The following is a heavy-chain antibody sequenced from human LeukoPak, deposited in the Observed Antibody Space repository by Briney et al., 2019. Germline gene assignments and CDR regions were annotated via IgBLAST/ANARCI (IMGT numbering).Heavy chain of an antibody. CDR1: GYTFTSYG. Sequence: ASVKVSCKASGYTFTSYGISWVRQAPGQGLEWMGWISAYNGNTNYAQTLQGRVTMTTDKSKSTAYMQMNSLRADDTAVYYCSRRRYSVSYGWFDRWGQGTLVTVSS. CDR3: SRRRYSVSYGWFDR. J-gene: IGHJ5*02. D-gene: IGHD1-26*01. V-gene: IGHV1-18*01. CDR2: ISAYNGNT.